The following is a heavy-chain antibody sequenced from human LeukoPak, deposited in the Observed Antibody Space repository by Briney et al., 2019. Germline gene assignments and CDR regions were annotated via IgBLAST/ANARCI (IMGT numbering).Heavy chain of an antibody. CDR1: GFTFDDYA. Sequence: GGSLRLSCAASGFTFDDYAMHWVRQAPGKGLEWVSLISGDGGSTYYADSVKGRFTISRDNSKNSLYLQMNSLRTEDTALYYCAKDKIAVAGWVYLDYWGQGTLVTVSS. CDR2: ISGDGGST. D-gene: IGHD6-19*01. CDR3: AKDKIAVAGWVYLDY. V-gene: IGHV3-43*02. J-gene: IGHJ4*02.